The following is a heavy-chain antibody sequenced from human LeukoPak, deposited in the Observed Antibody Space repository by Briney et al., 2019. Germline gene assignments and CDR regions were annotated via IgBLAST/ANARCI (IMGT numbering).Heavy chain of an antibody. CDR3: ARVQWLAPQYYFDY. V-gene: IGHV1-18*01. CDR1: GYTFTSYG. CDR2: ISAYNGNT. Sequence: GASVKVSCKASGYTFTSYGISWVRQAPGQGLEWMGWISAYNGNTNYAQKLQGRVTMTTDTSTSTAYMELRSLRSDDTAVYYCARVQWLAPQYYFDYWGRGTLVTVSS. D-gene: IGHD6-19*01. J-gene: IGHJ4*02.